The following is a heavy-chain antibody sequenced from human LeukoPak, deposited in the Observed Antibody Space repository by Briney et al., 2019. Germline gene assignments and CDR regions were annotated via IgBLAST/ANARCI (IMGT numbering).Heavy chain of an antibody. V-gene: IGHV3-23*01. CDR2: ISGSGGST. J-gene: IGHJ4*02. Sequence: GGSLRLSCAASGVTFSSYAMSWVRQAPGKGLEWVSAISGSGGSTYYADSVKGRFTISRDNSKNTLYLQMNSLRAEDTAVYYCAKEWKDSSGYYYYFDYWGQGTLVTVSS. CDR1: GVTFSSYA. D-gene: IGHD3-22*01. CDR3: AKEWKDSSGYYYYFDY.